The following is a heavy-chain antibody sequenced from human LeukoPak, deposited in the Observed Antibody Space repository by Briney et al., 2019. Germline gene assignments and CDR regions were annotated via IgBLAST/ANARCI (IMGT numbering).Heavy chain of an antibody. V-gene: IGHV4-39*01. CDR3: VRHDLSLLGSSWYNGWFDP. Sequence: SETLSLTCTISGGSISSSDYYWGWIRQPPGKGLEWIGSMYYSGSTYYNPSLKSRVTISEDTSKNQFSLKLNSVTAADTAVYYCVRHDLSLLGSSWYNGWFDPWGQGTLVTVSS. CDR2: MYYSGST. CDR1: GGSISSSDYY. D-gene: IGHD6-13*01. J-gene: IGHJ5*02.